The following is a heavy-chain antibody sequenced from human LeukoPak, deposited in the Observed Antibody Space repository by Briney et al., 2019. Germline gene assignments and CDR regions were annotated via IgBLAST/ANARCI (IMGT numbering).Heavy chain of an antibody. CDR2: ISGSGGST. D-gene: IGHD4-17*01. Sequence: EGSLRLSCAASGFTFSSYAMSWVRQAPGKGLEWVSAISGSGGSTYYADSVKGRFTISRDNSKNTLYLQMNSLRAEDTAVYYCAKDRRESVTGRKGFDYWGQGTLVTVSS. CDR3: AKDRRESVTGRKGFDY. CDR1: GFTFSSYA. J-gene: IGHJ4*02. V-gene: IGHV3-23*01.